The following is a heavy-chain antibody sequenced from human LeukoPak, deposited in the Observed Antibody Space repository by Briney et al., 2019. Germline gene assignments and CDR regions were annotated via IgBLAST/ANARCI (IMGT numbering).Heavy chain of an antibody. D-gene: IGHD3-22*01. Sequence: SETLSLTCTVSGGSISSGGYYWSWIRQHPGKGLEWIGYIYYSGSTYYNPSLKSRVTISVDTSKNQFSLKLSSVTAADTAVYYCARQPPYYDSSGYPNYYYYGMDVWGQGTTVTVSS. J-gene: IGHJ6*02. CDR2: IYYSGST. CDR1: GGSISSGGYY. CDR3: ARQPPYYDSSGYPNYYYYGMDV. V-gene: IGHV4-31*03.